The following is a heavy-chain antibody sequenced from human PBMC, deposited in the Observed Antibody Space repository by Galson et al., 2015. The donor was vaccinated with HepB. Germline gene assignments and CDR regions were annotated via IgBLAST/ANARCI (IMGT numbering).Heavy chain of an antibody. D-gene: IGHD6-13*01. CDR1: GFTFRTYA. J-gene: IGHJ4*02. Sequence: SLRLSCAASGFTFRTYAMHWVRQAPGKGLEWVAVMSYDGGNKYYADSVKGRFTISRDISKNTLYLQMNSLRAEDTAVYFCARDKSGSWCPDYWGQGTLVTVSS. CDR3: ARDKSGSWCPDY. V-gene: IGHV3-33*05. CDR2: MSYDGGNK.